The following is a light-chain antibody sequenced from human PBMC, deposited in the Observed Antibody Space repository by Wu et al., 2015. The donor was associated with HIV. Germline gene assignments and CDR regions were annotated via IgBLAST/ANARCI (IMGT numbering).Light chain of an antibody. CDR2: DAS. J-gene: IGKJ2*03. CDR3: QQRSNWPPYS. V-gene: IGKV3-11*01. CDR1: QSVSSN. Sequence: EIVMTQSPATLSVSPGERATLSCRASQSVSSNLAWYQQKPGQAPRLLIYDASNRATSIPAGFSGSGSGTDFTLTISSLEPEDFAVYYCQQRSNWPPYSFGQGTKLEIK.